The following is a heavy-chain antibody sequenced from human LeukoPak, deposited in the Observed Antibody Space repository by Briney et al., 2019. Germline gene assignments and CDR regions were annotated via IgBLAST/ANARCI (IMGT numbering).Heavy chain of an antibody. CDR3: ATLEDIVVVPGATFEY. V-gene: IGHV3-23*01. J-gene: IGHJ4*02. D-gene: IGHD2-2*01. CDR2: ISGSGGST. Sequence: GGSLRLSCAASGFTFSSYAMSWVRQAPVKGLEWVSGISGSGGSTYYADSVKGRFTFSRDNSKNTLYLQMNSLRAEDTAVYYCATLEDIVVVPGATFEYWGQGTLVTVSS. CDR1: GFTFSSYA.